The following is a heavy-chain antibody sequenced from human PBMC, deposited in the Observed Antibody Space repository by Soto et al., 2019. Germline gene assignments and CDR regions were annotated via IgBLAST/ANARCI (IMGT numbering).Heavy chain of an antibody. V-gene: IGHV4-34*01. D-gene: IGHD3-16*02. J-gene: IGHJ4*02. CDR2: INYSGST. CDR3: ARDKLADYVWGSYRYHFDY. Sequence: SETLSLTCAVYGGSFSGYYWSWIRQPPGKGLEWIGEINYSGSTNYNPSLKSRVTISVDTSKNQFSLKLISVTAADTAVYYCARDKLADYVWGSYRYHFDYWGQGTVVTVSS. CDR1: GGSFSGYY.